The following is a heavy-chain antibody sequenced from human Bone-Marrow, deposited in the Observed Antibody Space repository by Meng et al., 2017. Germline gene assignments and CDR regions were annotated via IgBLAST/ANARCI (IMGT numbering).Heavy chain of an antibody. CDR2: IIPIFGTA. J-gene: IGHJ4*02. CDR3: ARGGYSYGLGGIFDY. D-gene: IGHD5-18*01. V-gene: IGHV1-69*06. CDR1: AGASSSYA. Sequence: VLLVQAGAAGKEPGSPVKVSSKSSAGASSSYAISWVRQAPGQGLKWMGWIIPIFGTANYAQKFQGRVTITADKSTSTAYMELSSLRSEDTAVYYCARGGYSYGLGGIFDYWGQGTLVTVSS.